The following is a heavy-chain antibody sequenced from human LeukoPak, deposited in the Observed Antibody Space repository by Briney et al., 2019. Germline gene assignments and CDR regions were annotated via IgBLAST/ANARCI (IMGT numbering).Heavy chain of an antibody. V-gene: IGHV1-69*05. CDR1: GGTFSSYA. CDR3: ATALDLWFGELCYMDV. CDR2: IIPIFGTA. J-gene: IGHJ6*03. Sequence: SVEVSCKASGGTFSSYAISWVRQAPGQGLEWMGRIIPIFGTANYAQKFQGRVTITTDESTSTAYMELSSLRSEDTAVYYCATALDLWFGELCYMDVWGKGTTVSVSS. D-gene: IGHD3-10*01.